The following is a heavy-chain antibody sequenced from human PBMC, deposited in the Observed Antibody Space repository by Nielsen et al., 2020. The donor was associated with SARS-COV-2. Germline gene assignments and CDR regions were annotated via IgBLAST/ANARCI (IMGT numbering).Heavy chain of an antibody. Sequence: GGSLRLSCAGSAFTYARFGMRWVRQVSGTGLEWVSGINWNGGSTGYGDSVRGRFTISRDNAKNALYLQMNSLGAEDTAMYHCAGSAQYCRYYAYCYMDVWGKGTAVTVSS. V-gene: IGHV3-20*01. CDR3: AGSAQYCRYYAYCYMDV. D-gene: IGHD2/OR15-2a*01. CDR2: INWNGGST. J-gene: IGHJ6*03. CDR1: AFTYARFG.